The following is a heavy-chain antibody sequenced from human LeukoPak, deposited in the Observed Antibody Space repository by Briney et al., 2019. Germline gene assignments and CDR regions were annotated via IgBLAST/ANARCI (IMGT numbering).Heavy chain of an antibody. V-gene: IGHV3-11*01. CDR2: ISSSGSTI. J-gene: IGHJ3*02. D-gene: IGHD1-26*01. CDR1: GFTSSDYY. CDR3: ARESRGSYFYERDAFDI. Sequence: PGGSLRLSCAASGFTSSDYYMSWIRQAPGKGLEWVSYISSSGSTIYYADSVKGRFTISRDNAKNSLYLQMNSLRAEDTAVYYCARESRGSYFYERDAFDIWGQGTMVTVSS.